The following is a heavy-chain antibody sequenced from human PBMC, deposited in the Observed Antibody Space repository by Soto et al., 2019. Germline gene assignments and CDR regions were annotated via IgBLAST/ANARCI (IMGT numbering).Heavy chain of an antibody. CDR2: IYYSGST. J-gene: IGHJ6*02. V-gene: IGHV4-31*03. D-gene: IGHD3-10*01. CDR1: GGSISSDGNY. Sequence: QVQLQESGPGLVKSSQTLSLTCTVSGGSISSDGNYWSWIRQHPGKGLEWIGYIYYSGSTYYNPSLKCRVIISVDTSKNQFSLKLNSVTAADTAVYYCARARMVRGIIYYYGMDVWGQGTTVTVSS. CDR3: ARARMVRGIIYYYGMDV.